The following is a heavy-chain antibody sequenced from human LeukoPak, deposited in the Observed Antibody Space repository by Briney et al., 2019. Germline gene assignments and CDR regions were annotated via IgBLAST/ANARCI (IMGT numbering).Heavy chain of an antibody. V-gene: IGHV4-34*01. CDR1: GGSSSGYY. CDR3: ARRTGELSRDYYYYYYMDV. Sequence: TPSETLSLSCAVYGGSSSGYYWSWIRQPPGKGLEWIGEINHSGSTNYNPSLKSRVTISVDTSKNQFSLKLSSVTAADTAVYYCARRTGELSRDYYYYYYMDVWGKGTTVTISS. D-gene: IGHD3-10*01. CDR2: INHSGST. J-gene: IGHJ6*03.